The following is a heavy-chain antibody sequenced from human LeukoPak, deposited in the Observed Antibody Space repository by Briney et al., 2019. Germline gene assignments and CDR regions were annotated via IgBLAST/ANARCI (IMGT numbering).Heavy chain of an antibody. Sequence: KPGGSLRLXCAASGFTFSSYSMNWVRQAPGKGLEWVSSISSSSSYIYYADSVKGRFTISRDNAKDSLYLQMNSLKTEEKAVYYCARGEGLEYDSSGYYYTFDYWGQGTLVTVSS. CDR2: ISSSSSYI. CDR1: GFTFSSYS. D-gene: IGHD3-22*01. J-gene: IGHJ4*02. V-gene: IGHV3-21*01. CDR3: ARGEGLEYDSSGYYYTFDY.